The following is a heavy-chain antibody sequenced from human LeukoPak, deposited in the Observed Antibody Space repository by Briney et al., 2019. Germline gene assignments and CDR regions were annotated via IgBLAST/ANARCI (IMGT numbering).Heavy chain of an antibody. D-gene: IGHD1-14*01. J-gene: IGHJ6*03. CDR1: GGSISSYD. CDR2: IYYSGST. Sequence: KPSETLSLTCTVSGGSISSYDWSWIRQPPGKGLEWIGYIYYSGSTNYNPSLKSRVTISVDTSKNQFSLKLSSVTAADTAVYYCARHADITYYYYYYMYVWGKGTTVTVSS. V-gene: IGHV4-59*08. CDR3: ARHADITYYYYYYMYV.